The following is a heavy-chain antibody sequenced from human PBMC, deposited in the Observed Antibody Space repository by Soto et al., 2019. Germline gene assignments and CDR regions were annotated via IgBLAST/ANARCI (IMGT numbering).Heavy chain of an antibody. CDR3: ARVKGGTTRRAFDS. CDR2: IYDNGGA. CDR1: GGSISSGGYY. D-gene: IGHD1-7*01. J-gene: IGHJ4*02. Sequence: SETLSLTCSVSGGSISSGGYYWSWIRQHPGKGLEWIGYIYDNGGAYYSPSLKGRVVISVDRSENQFSLRLSSVTAADTAVYYCARVKGGTTRRAFDSWGQGTLVTVSS. V-gene: IGHV4-31*03.